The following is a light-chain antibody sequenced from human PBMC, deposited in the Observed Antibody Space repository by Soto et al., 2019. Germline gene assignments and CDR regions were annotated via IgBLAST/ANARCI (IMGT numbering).Light chain of an antibody. Sequence: ERVMTESSAILSVSRGERATLSCGASQSVSTNLAWYQQKPGQAPRLLIYGASTRATGIPARFSGSGSGTEFTLTICSLQPDDFATYSCPQYNNNWPSFGQGTKVDIK. V-gene: IGKV3-15*01. CDR1: QSVSTN. CDR2: GAS. CDR3: PQYNNNWPS. J-gene: IGKJ1*01.